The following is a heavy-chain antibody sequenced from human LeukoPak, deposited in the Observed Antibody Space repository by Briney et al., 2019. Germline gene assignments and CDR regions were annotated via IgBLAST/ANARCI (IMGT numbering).Heavy chain of an antibody. Sequence: GASVKVSCKASGYTFTSYYMRWVRQAPGQGLEWMGIINPSGGSTSYAQKFQGRVTMTRDTSTSTVYMELSSLRSEDTAVYYCARTRGEMGLLLWFGAYYRRGATLYGMDVWGQGTTVTVSS. CDR1: GYTFTSYY. CDR3: ARTRGEMGLLLWFGAYYRRGATLYGMDV. D-gene: IGHD3-10*01. V-gene: IGHV1-46*01. J-gene: IGHJ6*02. CDR2: INPSGGST.